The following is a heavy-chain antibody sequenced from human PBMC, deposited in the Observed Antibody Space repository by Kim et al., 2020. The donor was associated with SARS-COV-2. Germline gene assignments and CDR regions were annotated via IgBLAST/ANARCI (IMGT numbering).Heavy chain of an antibody. V-gene: IGHV4-34*01. CDR1: GGSFSGYY. J-gene: IGHJ4*02. CDR2: INHSGST. Sequence: SETLSLTCAVYGGSFSGYYWSWIRQPPGKGLEWIGEINHSGSTNYNPSLKSRVTISVDTSKNQFSLKLSSVTAADTAVYYCARLRSGWYVQYFDYWGQGTLVTVSS. D-gene: IGHD6-19*01. CDR3: ARLRSGWYVQYFDY.